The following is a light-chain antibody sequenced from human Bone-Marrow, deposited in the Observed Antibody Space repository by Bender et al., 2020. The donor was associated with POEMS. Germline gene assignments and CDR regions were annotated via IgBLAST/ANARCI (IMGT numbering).Light chain of an antibody. CDR1: ALPKQY. CDR2: KDS. V-gene: IGLV3-25*03. Sequence: SNELTQPPSVSVSPGQTAKITCSGDALPKQYAYWYQQRPGQAPVLVIYKDSERSSGIPERFSGSSSGTTVSLTISGVQAEDEADYYCQSADSSNSYFAFGTGTKVTVL. J-gene: IGLJ1*01. CDR3: QSADSSNSYFA.